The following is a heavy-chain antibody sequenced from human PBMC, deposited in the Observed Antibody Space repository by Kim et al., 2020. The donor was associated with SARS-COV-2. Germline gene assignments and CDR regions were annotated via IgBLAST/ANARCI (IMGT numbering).Heavy chain of an antibody. CDR3: ARLGYCSSTSCLRNSSYYYGMDV. CDR2: IWYDGSNK. Sequence: GGSLRLSCAASGFTFSSYGMHWVRQAPGKGLEWVAVIWYDGSNKYYADSVKGRFTISRDNSKNTLYLQVNSLRAEDTAVYYCARLGYCSSTSCLRNSSYYYGMDVWGQGTTVTVSS. CDR1: GFTFSSYG. V-gene: IGHV3-33*01. J-gene: IGHJ6*02. D-gene: IGHD2-2*01.